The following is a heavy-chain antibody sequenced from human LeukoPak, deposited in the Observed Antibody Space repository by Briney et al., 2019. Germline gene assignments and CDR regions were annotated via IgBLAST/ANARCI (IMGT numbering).Heavy chain of an antibody. CDR3: AREGGYVERTLDS. Sequence: PSETLSLTCTVSGGSISCGGNYWTWIRDHPGEGLVCIGYIYNSGRNYYNPSLKSRVTISLDTSKNQFSLKLSSLTAADTAVYYCAREGGYVERTLDSWGQGTLVTVSP. V-gene: IGHV4-31*03. J-gene: IGHJ4*02. CDR1: GGSISCGGNY. D-gene: IGHD3-10*02. CDR2: IYNSGRN.